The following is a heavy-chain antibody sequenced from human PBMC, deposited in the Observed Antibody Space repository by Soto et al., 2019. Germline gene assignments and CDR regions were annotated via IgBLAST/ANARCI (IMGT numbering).Heavy chain of an antibody. J-gene: IGHJ4*02. CDR1: GFTFNHYA. Sequence: GGSLRLSCAASGFTFNHYAMSWVRQAPGKGLEWVSIIIANGGTFYADSVKGRFTISRDNSKNTVYLQMSSLRVEDTAIYYCAKDYTVAADPSSVILFDYCGQGALVTVSS. V-gene: IGHV3-23*01. CDR3: AKDYTVAADPSSVILFDY. D-gene: IGHD2-15*01. CDR2: IIANGGT.